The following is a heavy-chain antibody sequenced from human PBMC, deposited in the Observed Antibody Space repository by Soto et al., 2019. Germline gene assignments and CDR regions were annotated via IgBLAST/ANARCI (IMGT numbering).Heavy chain of an antibody. CDR3: ARGLSLSEWWFDY. Sequence: EVQLVETGGGLIQPGGSLRLSCEVSGFTVSRNYMTWARQAPGKGLEWVSVIYSGGTTDYADSVKGRFTISRDSSKNTLYLQMNSLRAEDTAVYYCARGLSLSEWWFDYWGQGTLVTVSS. CDR1: GFTVSRNY. D-gene: IGHD2-8*01. V-gene: IGHV3-53*02. J-gene: IGHJ4*02. CDR2: IYSGGTT.